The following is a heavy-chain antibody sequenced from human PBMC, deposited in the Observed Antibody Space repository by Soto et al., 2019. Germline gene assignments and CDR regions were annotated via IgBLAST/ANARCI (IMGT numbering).Heavy chain of an antibody. V-gene: IGHV3-30*18. J-gene: IGHJ4*02. Sequence: QVQLVESGGGVVQPGRSLRLSCVASGFTFSSYGMHWARQAPGKGLGWVAIISYDGSNTYYADSVKGRFTISRDNSKNTLYLQMNSLRAEDTSVYYCAKEGGLSGSYYISSSYYFDYWGQGTLVTVSS. D-gene: IGHD1-26*01. CDR1: GFTFSSYG. CDR3: AKEGGLSGSYYISSSYYFDY. CDR2: ISYDGSNT.